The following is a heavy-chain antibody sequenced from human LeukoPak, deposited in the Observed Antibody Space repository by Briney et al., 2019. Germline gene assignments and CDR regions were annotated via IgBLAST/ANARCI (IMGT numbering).Heavy chain of an antibody. V-gene: IGHV3-11*01. Sequence: PGGSLRLSCAASGFTVSSNYMSWVRQAPGKGLEWVSYISSSGSTIYYADSVKGRFTISRDNAKNSLYLQMNSLRAEDTAVYYCARDPSGTTVTTFAVSSWGQGTLVTVSS. D-gene: IGHD4-17*01. CDR1: GFTVSSNY. CDR2: ISSSGSTI. J-gene: IGHJ4*02. CDR3: ARDPSGTTVTTFAVSS.